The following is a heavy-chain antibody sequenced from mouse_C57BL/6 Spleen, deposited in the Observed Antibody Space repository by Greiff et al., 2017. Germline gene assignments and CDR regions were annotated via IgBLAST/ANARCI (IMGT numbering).Heavy chain of an antibody. J-gene: IGHJ3*01. CDR3: ARGNGLWFAY. CDR1: GYAFSSSW. CDR2: IYPGDGDT. V-gene: IGHV1-82*01. Sequence: VQGVESGPELVKPGASVKISCKASGYAFSSSWMNWVKQRPGKGLEWIGRIYPGDGDTNYNGKFKGKATLTADKSSSTAYMQLSSLTSEDSAVYFCARGNGLWFAYWGQGTLVTVSA.